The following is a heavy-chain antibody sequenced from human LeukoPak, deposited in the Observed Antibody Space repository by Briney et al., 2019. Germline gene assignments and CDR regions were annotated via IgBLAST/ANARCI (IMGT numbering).Heavy chain of an antibody. CDR1: GYSFTSYW. CDR2: IYSGDSDT. Sequence: GESLNISCKGSGYSFTSYWIGWVRQMPGKGLEWMGIIYSGDSDTRYSPSFQGQVTIAADKSISTAYLQWSSLKASDTAMYYCARRYYGSGSYYDWFDPWGQGTLVTVSS. D-gene: IGHD3-10*01. V-gene: IGHV5-51*01. J-gene: IGHJ5*02. CDR3: ARRYYGSGSYYDWFDP.